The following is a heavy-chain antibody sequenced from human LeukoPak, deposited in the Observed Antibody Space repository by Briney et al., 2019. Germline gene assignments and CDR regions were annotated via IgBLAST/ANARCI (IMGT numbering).Heavy chain of an antibody. CDR3: ARDGRYDYVD. Sequence: GGSLRLSCAASGFTFSSYAMHWVRQAPGKGLEWVAVISYDGSNKYYADSVKGRFTISRDNAKNSLYLQMNSLRAEDTAVYYCARDGRYDYVDWGQGTLVTVSS. J-gene: IGHJ4*02. V-gene: IGHV3-30-3*01. CDR2: ISYDGSNK. D-gene: IGHD3-16*01. CDR1: GFTFSSYA.